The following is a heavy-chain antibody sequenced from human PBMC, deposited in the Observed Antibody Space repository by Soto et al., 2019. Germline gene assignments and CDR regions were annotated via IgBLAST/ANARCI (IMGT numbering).Heavy chain of an antibody. CDR3: AHVWYGDHFDY. D-gene: IGHD4-17*01. CDR1: GFSLRISGVG. J-gene: IGHJ4*02. Sequence: SGPTLVNPTQTLTLTCTFSGFSLRISGVGVGWIRQPPGKTLEWLALSYWDDDKRYSPSLKRRLTITKDTSKNQVVLTMTNMDPVDTSTYDCAHVWYGDHFDYWGQGTLVSVSS. V-gene: IGHV2-5*02. CDR2: SYWDDDK.